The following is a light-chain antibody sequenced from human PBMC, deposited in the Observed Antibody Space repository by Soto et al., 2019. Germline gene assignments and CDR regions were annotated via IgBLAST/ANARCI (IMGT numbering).Light chain of an antibody. V-gene: IGKV3-15*01. CDR1: QSVGNN. J-gene: IGKJ1*01. CDR3: QQYNKWPLT. CDR2: GAS. Sequence: EVVMAQSPVTLSVSPGDGAALSCRASQSVGNNLAWYQQKPGQAPRLLVYGASTRATGVPARFSGSGSGTEFTLTISSLGSEDFAVYYCQQYNKWPLTVXQGTNVDSK.